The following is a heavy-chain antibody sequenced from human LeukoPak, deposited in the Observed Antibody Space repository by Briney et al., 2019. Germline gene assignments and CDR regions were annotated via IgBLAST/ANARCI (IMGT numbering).Heavy chain of an antibody. Sequence: SVKVSCKASGGTFSSYAISWVGQAPGQGLEWMGRIIPIFGTANYAQKFQGRVTITTDESTSTAYMELSSLRSEDTAVYYCARHLLYYYDSSGYAFDIWGQGTMVTVSS. V-gene: IGHV1-69*05. CDR3: ARHLLYYYDSSGYAFDI. J-gene: IGHJ3*02. CDR1: GGTFSSYA. D-gene: IGHD3-22*01. CDR2: IIPIFGTA.